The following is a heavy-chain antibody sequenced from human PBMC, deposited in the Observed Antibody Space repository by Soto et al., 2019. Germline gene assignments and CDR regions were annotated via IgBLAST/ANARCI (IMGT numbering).Heavy chain of an antibody. Sequence: GSSVKVSCKASGGTFSSYATSWVRQAPGQGLEWMGGIIPIFGTANYAQKFQGRVTITADESTSTAYMELSSLRSEDTAVYYCARSIVRSNSDYYYFYYGMDVWGQGTTVTVSS. CDR1: GGTFSSYA. D-gene: IGHD1-26*01. CDR3: ARSIVRSNSDYYYFYYGMDV. J-gene: IGHJ6*02. V-gene: IGHV1-69*13. CDR2: IIPIFGTA.